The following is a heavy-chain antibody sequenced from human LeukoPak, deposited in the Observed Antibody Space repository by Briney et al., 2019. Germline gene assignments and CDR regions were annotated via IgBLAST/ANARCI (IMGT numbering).Heavy chain of an antibody. CDR2: ISVSGSTK. CDR1: GFTFSSYE. V-gene: IGHV3-48*03. Sequence: GGSGRLSCAASGFTFSSYEMNWVRQAPGKGLEWVSYISVSGSTKYYADSVNARFTISRDNAKNSLYLQMNSLRAEDTALYYCARERVSCYGDCVVLGGQ. CDR3: ARERVSCYGDCVVL. J-gene: IGHJ1*01. D-gene: IGHD2-21*02.